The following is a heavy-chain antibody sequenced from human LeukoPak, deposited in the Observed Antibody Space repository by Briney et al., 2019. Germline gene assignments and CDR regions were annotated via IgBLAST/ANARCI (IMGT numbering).Heavy chain of an antibody. D-gene: IGHD3-22*01. J-gene: IGHJ3*02. CDR2: IYYSGST. CDR3: ARDRRYYDSSGYYVGDAFDI. V-gene: IGHV4-39*07. CDR1: GGSISSSSYY. Sequence: SETLSLTCTVSGGSISSSSYYWGWIRQPPGKGLEWIGSIYYSGSTYYNPSLKSRVTISVDTSKNQFSLKLSSVTTADTAVYYCARDRRYYDSSGYYVGDAFDIWGQGTMVTVSS.